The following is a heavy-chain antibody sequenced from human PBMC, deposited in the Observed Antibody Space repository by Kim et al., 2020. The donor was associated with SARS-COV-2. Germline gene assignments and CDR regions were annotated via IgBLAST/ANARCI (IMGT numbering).Heavy chain of an antibody. V-gene: IGHV3-15*01. Sequence: GGSLRLSCAASGFTLSNAWMNWVRQAPGKGLEWFGRILSNTDGGTTHYAAAVKGRFSISRDDSKNTMFLQMDSLKPEDTAVYFCTIDMGDSGKFYDFDYWGQGTLVTVSA. D-gene: IGHD1-26*01. CDR1: GFTLSNAW. CDR2: ILSNTDGGTT. J-gene: IGHJ4*02. CDR3: TIDMGDSGKFYDFDY.